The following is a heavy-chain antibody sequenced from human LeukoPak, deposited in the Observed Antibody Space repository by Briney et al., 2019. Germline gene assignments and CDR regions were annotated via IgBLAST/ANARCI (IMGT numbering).Heavy chain of an antibody. D-gene: IGHD1-26*01. CDR1: GFTFSSHN. CDR3: ARGLVGATSKNYFDY. CDR2: ISSSSSYV. V-gene: IGHV3-21*01. J-gene: IGHJ4*02. Sequence: GGSLRLSCAASGFTFSSHNMNWVRQAPGKGLEWVSSISSSSSYVYFADSVKGRFTISRDNAKNSLFLQMNSLTAEDTAFYFCARGLVGATSKNYFDYWGQGTLVTVSS.